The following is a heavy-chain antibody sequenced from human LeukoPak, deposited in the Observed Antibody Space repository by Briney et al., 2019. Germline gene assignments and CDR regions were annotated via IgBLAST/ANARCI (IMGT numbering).Heavy chain of an antibody. CDR2: IYTSGSN. CDR1: GGSISSYY. J-gene: IGHJ6*03. V-gene: IGHV4-4*07. CDR3: AREVADYGGYYYYHYMDV. Sequence: PSETLSLTCTVSGGSISSYYWSWIRQPAGKGLEWIGRIYTSGSNNYNPSLKSRVTMSVDTSKNQFSLKLSSVAAADTAMYYCAREVADYGGYYYYHYMDVWGKGTTVTISS. D-gene: IGHD4-23*01.